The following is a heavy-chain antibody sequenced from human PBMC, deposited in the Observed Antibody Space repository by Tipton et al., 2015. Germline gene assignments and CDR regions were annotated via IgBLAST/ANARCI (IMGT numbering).Heavy chain of an antibody. Sequence: TLSLTCNVSGDAISSHYWSWIRQPPGKGLEWIGNIYYSGSTKYNPSLKSRVTISVDTSKNQFSLKLSSVTAADTAVYYCARDLKLTGYYYGMDVWGQGTTVTVSS. CDR3: ARDLKLTGYYYGMDV. J-gene: IGHJ6*02. CDR1: GDAISSHY. D-gene: IGHD3-9*01. V-gene: IGHV4-59*11. CDR2: IYYSGST.